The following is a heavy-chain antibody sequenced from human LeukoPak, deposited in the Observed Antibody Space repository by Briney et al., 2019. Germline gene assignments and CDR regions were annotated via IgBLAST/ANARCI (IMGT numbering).Heavy chain of an antibody. D-gene: IGHD2-2*01. CDR3: ATEDRYCSSTSCYGVFDP. CDR1: GYTFTGYY. V-gene: IGHV1-24*01. Sequence: ASVKVSCKASGYTFTGYYMHRVRQAPGKGLEWMGGFDPEDGETIYAQKFQGRVTMTEDTSTDTAYMELSSLRSEDTAVYYCATEDRYCSSTSCYGVFDPWGQGTLVTVSS. CDR2: FDPEDGET. J-gene: IGHJ5*02.